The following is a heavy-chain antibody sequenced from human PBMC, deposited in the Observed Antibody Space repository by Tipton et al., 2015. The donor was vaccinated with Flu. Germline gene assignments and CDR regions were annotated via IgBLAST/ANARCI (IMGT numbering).Heavy chain of an antibody. CDR3: ARFISIAAVADY. CDR2: IYYSGST. Sequence: LRLSCTVSGGSISSSSYYWGWIRQPPGKGLEWIGSIYYSGSTYYNPSLKSRVTISVDTSKNQFSLKLGSVTAADTAVYYCARFISIAAVADYWGQGTLVTVSS. D-gene: IGHD6-13*01. V-gene: IGHV4-39*07. CDR1: GGSISSSSYY. J-gene: IGHJ4*02.